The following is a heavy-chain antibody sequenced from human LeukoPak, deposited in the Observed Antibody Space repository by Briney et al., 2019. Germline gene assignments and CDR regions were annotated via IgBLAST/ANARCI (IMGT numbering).Heavy chain of an antibody. J-gene: IGHJ1*01. CDR3: ARGTGIAAAVTSLFQY. CDR2: INPSGGTT. V-gene: IGHV1-46*01. CDR1: GYPFTSYY. Sequence: ASVKVSCKASGYPFTSYYMHWVRQAPGQGLEWMGVINPSGGTTSYAQKFQGRVTMARDTSTSTVYMELSSLRSEDTAVYYCARGTGIAAAVTSLFQYWGQGTLVTVSS. D-gene: IGHD6-13*01.